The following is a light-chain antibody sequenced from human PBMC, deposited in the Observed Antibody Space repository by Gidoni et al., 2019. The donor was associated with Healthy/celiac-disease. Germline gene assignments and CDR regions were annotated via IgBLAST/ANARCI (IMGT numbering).Light chain of an antibody. V-gene: IGKV1-39*01. Sequence: DIQLPQSPSSLSASVGDRVTITCRASQSISSYLNWYQQKPGKAPKLLIYAASSLQSGVPSRFSGSGSGTDFTLTISSLKPEDFANYYCQQSYSTPLTFGGGTKVEIK. CDR1: QSISSY. CDR2: AAS. J-gene: IGKJ4*02. CDR3: QQSYSTPLT.